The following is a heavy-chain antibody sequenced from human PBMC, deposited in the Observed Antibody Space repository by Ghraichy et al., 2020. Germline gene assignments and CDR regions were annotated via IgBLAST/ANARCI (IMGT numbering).Heavy chain of an antibody. D-gene: IGHD2-2*02. V-gene: IGHV1-8*01. CDR2: MNPNSGNT. J-gene: IGHJ6*01. CDR3: AKAKLGYCSSTSCYNYYCGKDV. Sequence: ASVKVSCKASGYTFTSYDINWVRQATGQGLAWMGWMNPNSGNTGYAQKFQGRVTMTRNTSISTAYMELSSLRSEDTAVYYCAKAKLGYCSSTSCYNYYCGKDVWRQGNTVNVSS. CDR1: GYTFTSYD.